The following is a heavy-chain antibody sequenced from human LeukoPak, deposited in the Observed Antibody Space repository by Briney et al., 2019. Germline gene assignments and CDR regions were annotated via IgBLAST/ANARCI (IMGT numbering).Heavy chain of an antibody. J-gene: IGHJ4*02. CDR2: ISAYNGNT. D-gene: IGHD2-15*01. Sequence: ASVKVSCTASGYTFTSYGISWVRQAPGQGLEWMGWISAYNGNTNYAQKLQGRVTMTTDTSTSTAYMELRSLRSDDTAVYYCARDNAMVETADFDYWGQGTLVTVSS. V-gene: IGHV1-18*01. CDR3: ARDNAMVETADFDY. CDR1: GYTFTSYG.